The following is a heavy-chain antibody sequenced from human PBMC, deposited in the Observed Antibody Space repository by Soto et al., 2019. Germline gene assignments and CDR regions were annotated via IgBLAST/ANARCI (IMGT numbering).Heavy chain of an antibody. D-gene: IGHD3-22*01. Sequence: GASVKVSCKASGYTFTSYGISWVRQAPGQGLEWMGWISAYNGNTNYAQKLQGRVTMTTDTSTSTAYMELRSLRSDDTAVYYCAGDQYYDSSGYYYPFDYWGQGTLVTVSS. CDR1: GYTFTSYG. CDR2: ISAYNGNT. V-gene: IGHV1-18*01. J-gene: IGHJ4*02. CDR3: AGDQYYDSSGYYYPFDY.